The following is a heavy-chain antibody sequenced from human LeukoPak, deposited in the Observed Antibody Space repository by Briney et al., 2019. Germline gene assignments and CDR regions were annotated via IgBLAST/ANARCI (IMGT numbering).Heavy chain of an antibody. V-gene: IGHV4-34*01. CDR1: GGSFSGYY. J-gene: IGHJ4*02. CDR3: ARLGYSYGSALFDY. D-gene: IGHD5-18*01. CDR2: INHSGST. Sequence: SETLSLTCAVYGGSFSGYYWSWIRQPPGKGLEWIGEINHSGSTNYNPSLKSRGTISVDTSKNQFSLKLSSVTAADTAVYYCARLGYSYGSALFDYWGQGTLVTVSS.